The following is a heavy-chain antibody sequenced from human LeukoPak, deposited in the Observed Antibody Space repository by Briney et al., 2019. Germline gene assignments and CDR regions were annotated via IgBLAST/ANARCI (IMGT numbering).Heavy chain of an antibody. V-gene: IGHV3-48*01. Sequence: GGSLRLSCAASGFTFSSYAMSWVRQAPGKGLEWVSYISSSSSSTIYYADSVKGRFTISRDNSKNTLYLQMNSLRAGDTAVYYCAKGFWEGSGSYWAFDIWGQGTMVTVSS. D-gene: IGHD3-10*01. CDR2: ISSSSSSTI. CDR1: GFTFSSYA. CDR3: AKGFWEGSGSYWAFDI. J-gene: IGHJ3*02.